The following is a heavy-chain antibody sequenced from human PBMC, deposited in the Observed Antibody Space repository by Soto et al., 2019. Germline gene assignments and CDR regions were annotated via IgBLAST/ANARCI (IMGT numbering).Heavy chain of an antibody. CDR1: GYTITTYG. V-gene: IGHV1-18*01. CDR2: ISTYNDDT. D-gene: IGHD2-2*01. Sequence: QVQLVQSGAEVKKPGASVKVSCKASGYTITTYGISWVRRAPGQGLEWMGWISTYNDDTVYAQSLQGRVTLTTDTSTSTAYMELRSLTSDDTAVYYCAREYCSGTSCYGGDYWGQGTLVTVPS. J-gene: IGHJ4*02. CDR3: AREYCSGTSCYGGDY.